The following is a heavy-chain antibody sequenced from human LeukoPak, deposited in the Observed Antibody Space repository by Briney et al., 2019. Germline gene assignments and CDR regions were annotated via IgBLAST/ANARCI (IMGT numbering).Heavy chain of an antibody. Sequence: GGSLRLSCAASGFTFSIYSMNWVRQAPGKGLEWVSSISSSSSYIYYADSVKGRFTISRDNAKNSLYLQMNSLRAEDTAVYYCASRGTNYYYYYMDVWGKGTTVTVSS. CDR1: GFTFSIYS. J-gene: IGHJ6*03. CDR3: ASRGTNYYYYYMDV. V-gene: IGHV3-21*04. CDR2: ISSSSSYI.